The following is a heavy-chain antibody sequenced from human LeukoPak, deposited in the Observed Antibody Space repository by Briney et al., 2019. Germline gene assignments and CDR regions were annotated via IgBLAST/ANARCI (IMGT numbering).Heavy chain of an antibody. Sequence: GESLTIYCPGSGYSSQAYWIAWARQMPRKGPDLMGRISPHDSDTTYSPSFEGQVTISVDKSISTAYVQWGSLRVSDTAIYYCAKFGIRGCSSSTRCYTSFFYYGMDVWGQGTTVTVSS. CDR3: AKFGIRGCSSSTRCYTSFFYYGMDV. CDR2: ISPHDSDT. J-gene: IGHJ6*02. CDR1: GYSSQAYW. D-gene: IGHD2-2*02. V-gene: IGHV5-51*01.